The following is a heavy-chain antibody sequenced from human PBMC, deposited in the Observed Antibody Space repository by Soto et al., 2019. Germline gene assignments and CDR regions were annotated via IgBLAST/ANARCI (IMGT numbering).Heavy chain of an antibody. J-gene: IGHJ5*02. CDR2: INPNSGGT. CDR1: GYTFTGYY. Sequence: GXSVKVSCKAFGYTFTGYYMHWVRQAPVQGLEWMGWINPNSGGTNSAQKFQGRVTMTRDTSISTAYMELSSLTSDDTAVYYCARDLIGVSPWFDPWGQGTLVTVSS. D-gene: IGHD2-8*01. CDR3: ARDLIGVSPWFDP. V-gene: IGHV1-2*02.